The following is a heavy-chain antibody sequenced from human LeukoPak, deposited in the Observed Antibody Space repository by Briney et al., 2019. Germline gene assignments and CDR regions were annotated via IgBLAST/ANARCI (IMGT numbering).Heavy chain of an antibody. V-gene: IGHV3-53*01. D-gene: IGHD1-14*01. J-gene: IGHJ4*02. Sequence: PGGSLRLSCAASGFTVSSSYMSWVRQAPGKGLEWVSVIYSGGRTDYTDSVKGRFTISRDKSKNTLNLQMNGLRVEDTAVYYCAREPGTTLDYWGQGTLVTVSS. CDR1: GFTVSSSY. CDR3: AREPGTTLDY. CDR2: IYSGGRT.